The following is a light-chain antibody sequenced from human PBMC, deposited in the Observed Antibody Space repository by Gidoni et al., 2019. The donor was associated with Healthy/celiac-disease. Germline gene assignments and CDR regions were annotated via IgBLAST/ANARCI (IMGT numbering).Light chain of an antibody. J-gene: IGKJ1*01. V-gene: IGKV4-1*01. CDR3: QQYYSPPPWT. Sequence: TINCKSSQSVLYSSNNKNYLAWYQQKPGQPPKLLIYWASTRESGVPDRFSGSGSGTDFPLTISSLQAEDVAVYYCQQYYSPPPWTFGQGTKVEIK. CDR1: QSVLYSSNNKNY. CDR2: WAS.